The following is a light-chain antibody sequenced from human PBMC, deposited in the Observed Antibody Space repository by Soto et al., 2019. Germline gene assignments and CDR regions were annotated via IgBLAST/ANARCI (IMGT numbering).Light chain of an antibody. Sequence: QSVLTQPASVSGSPGQSLTISCTGTSSDVGTYNYVSWYQQHPGKAPKLLIYEVTDRPSGVSNRFSGSKSGNTASLTISGLQAEDEAEYYCSSYTNINTRACVFGTGTKLTVL. V-gene: IGLV2-14*01. CDR1: SSDVGTYNY. J-gene: IGLJ1*01. CDR3: SSYTNINTRACV. CDR2: EVT.